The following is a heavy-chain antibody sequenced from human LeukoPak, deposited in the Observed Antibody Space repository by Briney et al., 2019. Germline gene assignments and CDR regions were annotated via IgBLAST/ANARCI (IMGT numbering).Heavy chain of an antibody. CDR2: INSDGSTT. D-gene: IGHD3-10*01. CDR1: GFTFSSYW. CDR3: STGSGHAFDI. V-gene: IGHV3-74*01. J-gene: IGHJ3*02. Sequence: QSGGSLRLSCAASGFTFSSYWMHWVRQVPGKGLVWVSRINSDGSTTNYADSVKGRFTISRDNAKNTLYVQMNSLRAEDTAVYYCSTGSGHAFDIWGRGTMVTVSS.